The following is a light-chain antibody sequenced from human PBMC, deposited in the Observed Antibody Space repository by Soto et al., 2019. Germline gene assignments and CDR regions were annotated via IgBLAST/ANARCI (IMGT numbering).Light chain of an antibody. V-gene: IGKV1-5*03. CDR1: QSISSW. Sequence: DIQMTQSPSTLSASVGDRVTITCRASQSISSWLAWYQQKPGKAPKLLIYKASSLESGVPSRFSGTGSGTEFTLTISNLQPDDFATYFCQQYNSFSLITFGQGTRLEIK. CDR2: KAS. J-gene: IGKJ5*01. CDR3: QQYNSFSLIT.